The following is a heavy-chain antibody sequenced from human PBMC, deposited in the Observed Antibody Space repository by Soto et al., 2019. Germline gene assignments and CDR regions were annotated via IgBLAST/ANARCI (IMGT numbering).Heavy chain of an antibody. CDR3: ARFKSSSSAGDYYYYGMDV. CDR2: IYPGDSDT. CDR1: GYSFTSYW. Sequence: PGESLKISCKGSGYSFTSYWIGWVRQMPGKGLEWMGIIYPGDSDTRYSPSFQGQVTISADKSISTAYLQWSILKASDTAMYYCARFKSSSSAGDYYYYGMDVWGQGTTVTVSS. V-gene: IGHV5-51*01. D-gene: IGHD6-6*01. J-gene: IGHJ6*02.